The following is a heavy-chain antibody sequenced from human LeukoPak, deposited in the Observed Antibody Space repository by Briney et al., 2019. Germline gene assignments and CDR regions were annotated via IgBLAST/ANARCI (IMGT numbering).Heavy chain of an antibody. V-gene: IGHV5-51*01. Sequence: GESLKISCKGSGYSFTNYWIGWVRQKPGKGLDLMGIIYPGDPDTRYSPSFQGQVTISVDRSISTAYLQWSSLQASDTAMYYCARLGNYYGGFDDWGQGTLVTVSS. CDR3: ARLGNYYGGFDD. J-gene: IGHJ4*02. CDR1: GYSFTNYW. CDR2: IYPGDPDT. D-gene: IGHD3-10*01.